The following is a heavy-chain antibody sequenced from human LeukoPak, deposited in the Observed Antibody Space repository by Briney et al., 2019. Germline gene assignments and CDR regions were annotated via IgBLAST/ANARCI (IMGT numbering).Heavy chain of an antibody. CDR1: GFTFSSYG. Sequence: GGSLRLSCAASGFTFSSYGMHWVRQAPGKGLEWVAVIWYDGSNKYYADSVKGRFTISRDNSKNTLYLQMNSLRAEDTAVYYCTRARRFCSGTTCNHDVFDIWGQGTMVTVSS. D-gene: IGHD2-2*01. V-gene: IGHV3-33*01. J-gene: IGHJ3*02. CDR3: TRARRFCSGTTCNHDVFDI. CDR2: IWYDGSNK.